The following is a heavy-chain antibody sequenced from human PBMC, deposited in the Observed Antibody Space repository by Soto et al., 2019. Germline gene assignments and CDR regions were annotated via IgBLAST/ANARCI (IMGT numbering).Heavy chain of an antibody. D-gene: IGHD3-10*01. CDR3: ARDFSGKNDAFDI. CDR1: GFTVITNY. CDR2: VYSGGST. Sequence: GGSLRLSCAASGFTVITNYMSLVRQPPGKGLEWVSVVYSGGSTYYADSVKGRFTVSRDNSKNTLYLQMNSLRAEDTAVYYCARDFSGKNDAFDIWGQGTVVTVSS. J-gene: IGHJ3*02. V-gene: IGHV3-66*01.